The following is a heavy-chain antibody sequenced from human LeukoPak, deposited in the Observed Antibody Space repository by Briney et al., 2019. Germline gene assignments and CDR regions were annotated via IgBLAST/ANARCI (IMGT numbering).Heavy chain of an antibody. CDR1: GYTFTSYD. CDR3: ARVSSSWYWALNY. V-gene: IGHV1-8*01. CDR2: MNPNSGNT. Sequence: ASVKVSCKASGYTFTSYDINRVRQATGQGLEWMGWMNPNSGNTGYAQKFHGRVTMTRNTSISTAYMELSSLRSEDTAVYYCARVSSSWYWALNYWGQGTLVSVSS. D-gene: IGHD6-13*01. J-gene: IGHJ4*02.